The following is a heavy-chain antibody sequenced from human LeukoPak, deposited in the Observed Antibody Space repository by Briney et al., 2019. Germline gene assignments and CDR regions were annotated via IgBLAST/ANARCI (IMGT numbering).Heavy chain of an antibody. CDR1: GDTFSSYA. D-gene: IGHD6-6*01. V-gene: IGHV1-69*01. CDR2: IIPIFGTA. J-gene: IGHJ3*02. Sequence: SVKVSCKASGDTFSSYAISWVRQAPGQGLEWMGGIIPIFGTANYAQKFQGGVTITADESTSTAYMELSSLRSEDTAVYYCARDLTSIAARYDAFDIWGQGTMVTVSS. CDR3: ARDLTSIAARYDAFDI.